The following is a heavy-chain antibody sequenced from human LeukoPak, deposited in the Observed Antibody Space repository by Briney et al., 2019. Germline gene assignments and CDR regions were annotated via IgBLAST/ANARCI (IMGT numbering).Heavy chain of an antibody. V-gene: IGHV1-58*02. J-gene: IGHJ4*02. CDR1: GFTFSSSA. Sequence: ASVKVSCKASGFTFSSSAMQWVRQARGQRLEWIGWIVVGSGNTNYAEKFQERVTITRDISTSTAYMELSSLRSEDTAVYYCASYLSYGSLGGYYFDYWGQGTLVTVSS. CDR3: ASYLSYGSLGGYYFDY. CDR2: IVVGSGNT. D-gene: IGHD3-16*01.